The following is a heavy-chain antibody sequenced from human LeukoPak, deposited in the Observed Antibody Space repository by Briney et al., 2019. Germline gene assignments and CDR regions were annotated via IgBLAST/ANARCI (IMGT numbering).Heavy chain of an antibody. CDR3: AKSNGYGLVDI. D-gene: IGHD3-10*01. CDR1: GGSFSDYY. V-gene: IGHV4-34*01. CDR2: INHSGST. J-gene: IGHJ3*02. Sequence: SETLSLTCAVYGGSFSDYYWNWIRQPPGKGLEWIGEINHSGSTNYNPSLKSRVTISVDTSKNQLSLRLSSVTAADTAVYYCAKSNGYGLVDIWGQGTMVTVSS.